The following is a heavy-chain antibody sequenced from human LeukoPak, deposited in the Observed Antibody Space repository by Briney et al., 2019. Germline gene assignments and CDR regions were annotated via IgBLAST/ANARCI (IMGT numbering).Heavy chain of an antibody. CDR1: GFTFSSYS. CDR2: ISSSGSSYI. V-gene: IGHV3-21*01. Sequence: PGGSLRLSCAASGFTFSSYSMNWVRQAPGKGLEWVSSISSSGSSYIYYADSVKGRFTISRDNAKNLVYLEMNSLRAEDTAVYYCVRDGDSGTGWYWAYWGQGTLVTVSS. CDR3: VRDGDSGTGWYWAY. D-gene: IGHD6-19*01. J-gene: IGHJ4*02.